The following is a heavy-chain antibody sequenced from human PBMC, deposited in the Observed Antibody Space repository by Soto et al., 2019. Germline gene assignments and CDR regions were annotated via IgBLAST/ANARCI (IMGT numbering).Heavy chain of an antibody. CDR3: ARDNGYSLLDY. D-gene: IGHD5-18*01. CDR2: IHYTGST. Sequence: PSETLSLTCTVSGGSISSYSWNWIRQPPGKGLEWIGYIHYTGSTNYNPSLDSRVTISIDTSRTQFSLKLSSVTAADTAVYYCARDNGYSLLDYWGQGTLVTVSS. CDR1: GGSISSYS. J-gene: IGHJ4*02. V-gene: IGHV4-59*01.